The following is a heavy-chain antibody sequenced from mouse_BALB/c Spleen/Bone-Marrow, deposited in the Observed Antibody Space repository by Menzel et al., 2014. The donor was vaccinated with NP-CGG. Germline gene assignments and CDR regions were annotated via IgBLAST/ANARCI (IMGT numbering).Heavy chain of an antibody. J-gene: IGHJ1*01. V-gene: IGHV1-31*01. CDR1: GYSFTGYY. Sequence: VHVKQSGPELVKPGASVKISCKASGYSFTGYYMHWVKQSHGNSLDWIGYIYPYNGVSSYNRKFKGKATLTVDKSSSTAYMELRSLTSDDSAVYYCESRGEYFDVWGAGTTVTVSS. CDR2: IYPYNGVS. CDR3: ESRGEYFDV.